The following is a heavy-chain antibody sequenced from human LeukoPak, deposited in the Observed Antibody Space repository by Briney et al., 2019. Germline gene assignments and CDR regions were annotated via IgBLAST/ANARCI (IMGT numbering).Heavy chain of an antibody. CDR2: INPNSGGT. CDR3: ARGYSSGWGSWFDP. V-gene: IGHV1-2*02. J-gene: IGHJ5*02. CDR1: GHTFTGYY. D-gene: IGHD6-19*01. Sequence: ASVKVSCKASGHTFTGYYMHWVRQAPGQGLDWMGWINPNSGGTNYAQKFQGRVTMTRDTSISTAYMELSRLRSDDTAVYYCARGYSSGWGSWFDPWGQGTLVTVSS.